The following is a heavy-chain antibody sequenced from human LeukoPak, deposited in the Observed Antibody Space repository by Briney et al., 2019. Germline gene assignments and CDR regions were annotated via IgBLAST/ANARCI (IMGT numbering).Heavy chain of an antibody. CDR1: GFTFSSYA. CDR2: ISGSGGST. J-gene: IGHJ6*02. V-gene: IGHV3-23*01. Sequence: GGSLRLSCAASGFTFSSYAMSWVRQAPGKGLEWVSAISGSGGSTYYADSVKGRFTISRDNAKNSLYLQMDSLRAEDTAVYYCARVSINSSGNYYYGMDVWGQGTTVTVSS. CDR3: ARVSINSSGNYYYGMDV. D-gene: IGHD6-19*01.